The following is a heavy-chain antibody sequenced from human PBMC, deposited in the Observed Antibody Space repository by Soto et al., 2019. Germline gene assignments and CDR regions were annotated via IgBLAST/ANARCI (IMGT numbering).Heavy chain of an antibody. D-gene: IGHD3-3*01. CDR2: IIPIFGTA. V-gene: IGHV1-69*13. CDR3: ARTSYYDFWSGYDGIDY. J-gene: IGHJ4*02. Sequence: ASVKVSCKASGGTFSSYAISWVRQAPGQGLEWMGGIIPIFGTANYAQKFQGRVTITADESTSTAYMELSSLRSEDTAVYYCARTSYYDFWSGYDGIDYWGQGTLVTVSS. CDR1: GGTFSSYA.